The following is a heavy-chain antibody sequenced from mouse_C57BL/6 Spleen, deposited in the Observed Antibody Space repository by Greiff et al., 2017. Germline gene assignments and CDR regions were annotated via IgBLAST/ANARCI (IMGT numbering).Heavy chain of an antibody. CDR3: ARVHFTATVFDY. CDR1: GFTFSDYY. D-gene: IGHD1-1*01. Sequence: DVKLVESEGGLVQPGSSMKLSCTASGFTFSDYYMAWVRQVPEKGLEWVANINYDGSSTYYLDSLKSRFIISRDNAKNILYLQMSSLKSEDTATYYCARVHFTATVFDYWGQGTTLTVSS. J-gene: IGHJ2*01. V-gene: IGHV5-16*01. CDR2: INYDGSST.